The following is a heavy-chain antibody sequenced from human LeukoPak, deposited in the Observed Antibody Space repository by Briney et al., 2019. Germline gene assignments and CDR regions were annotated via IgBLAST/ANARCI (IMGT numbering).Heavy chain of an antibody. CDR2: INPSGGST. V-gene: IGHV1-46*01. CDR3: ARGGITMVRGVKGTNVNFDY. CDR1: GYTFTSYY. D-gene: IGHD3-10*01. J-gene: IGHJ4*02. Sequence: ASVKVSCKASGYTFTSYYMHWVRQAPGQGLEWMGIINPSGGSTSYAQKLQGRVTMTTDTSTSTAYMELRSLRSDDTAVYYCARGGITMVRGVKGTNVNFDYWGQGTLVTVSS.